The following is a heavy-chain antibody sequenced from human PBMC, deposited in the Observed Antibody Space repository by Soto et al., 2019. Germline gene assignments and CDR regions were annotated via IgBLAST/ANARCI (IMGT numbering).Heavy chain of an antibody. D-gene: IGHD3-10*01. CDR1: GGTFSSYA. CDR3: ARAEQPRGDYGMDV. CDR2: IIPIFGTA. Sequence: QVQLVQSGAEVKKPGSSVKVSCKASGGTFSSYAISWVRQAPGQGLEWMGGIIPIFGTANYAQKFQGRVTITADESTSTGHMELRRLRSGDTAVYYCARAEQPRGDYGMDVWGQGTTVTVSS. J-gene: IGHJ6*02. V-gene: IGHV1-69*01.